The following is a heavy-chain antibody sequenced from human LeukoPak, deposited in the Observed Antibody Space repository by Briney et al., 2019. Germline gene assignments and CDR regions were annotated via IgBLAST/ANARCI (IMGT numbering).Heavy chain of an antibody. J-gene: IGHJ4*02. CDR2: VFYTEST. Sequence: PSETLSLTCNVSGGSIRTNYWAWIRQPPGRELEWIGTVFYTESTYYHPSLRSRLTISVDTSNNQFSLKLNSVTAADTAIYYCAGLLDNGPKYYFDFWGQGILVSVSA. CDR3: AGLLDNGPKYYFDF. CDR1: GGSIRTNY. V-gene: IGHV4-39*01. D-gene: IGHD2-8*01.